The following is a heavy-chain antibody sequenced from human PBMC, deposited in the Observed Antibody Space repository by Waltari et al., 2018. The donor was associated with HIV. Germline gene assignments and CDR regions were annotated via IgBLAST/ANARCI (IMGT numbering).Heavy chain of an antibody. CDR1: GFIFSIVV. CDR3: AKVPVLPTGREDY. CDR2: MSGNSGSR. Sequence: EVQLVESGGGLVQPGEYLRLYCAPFGFIFSIVVLTWDRRAPGRGPQWVSGMSGNSGSRNYTDTVKGRFTISRDNSKKTLDLQMDSLRAEDTAVYYCAKVPVLPTGREDYWGQGTLVTVSS. D-gene: IGHD2-2*01. V-gene: IGHV3-23*04. J-gene: IGHJ4*02.